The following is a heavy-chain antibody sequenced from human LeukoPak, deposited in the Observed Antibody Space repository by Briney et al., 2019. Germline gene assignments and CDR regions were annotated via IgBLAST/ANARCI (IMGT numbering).Heavy chain of an antibody. CDR2: IYHSGST. J-gene: IGHJ4*02. CDR1: GGSISSSNW. D-gene: IGHD6-13*01. Sequence: PSETLSLTCAVSGGSISSSNWWSWVRQPPGKGPEWIGEIYHSGSTNYNPSLKSRVTISVDKSKNQFSLKLSSVTAADTAVYYCARTHSSSSWGRYFDYWGQGTLVTVSS. V-gene: IGHV4-4*02. CDR3: ARTHSSSSWGRYFDY.